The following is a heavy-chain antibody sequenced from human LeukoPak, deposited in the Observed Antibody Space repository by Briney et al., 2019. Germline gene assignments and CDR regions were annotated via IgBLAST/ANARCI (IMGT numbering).Heavy chain of an antibody. CDR3: ARVQTGYHRDWYFDL. CDR1: DDSITMYY. D-gene: IGHD3-9*01. V-gene: IGHV4-59*01. Sequence: PSETLSLTCSVSDDSITMYYWTWIRQPPGKGLEWIGYVDHTGCTNFNPSLNGRVSISRDTTKNLFSLRLRSVTAADTAVYYCARVQTGYHRDWYFDLWGRGTLVTVSS. CDR2: VDHTGCT. J-gene: IGHJ2*01.